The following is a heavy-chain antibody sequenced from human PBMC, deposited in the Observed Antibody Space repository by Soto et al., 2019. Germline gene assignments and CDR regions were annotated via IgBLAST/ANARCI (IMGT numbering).Heavy chain of an antibody. CDR1: GGSISTSNW. V-gene: IGHV4-4*02. J-gene: IGHJ4*02. CDR2: VYHSGNS. D-gene: IGHD3-3*01. CDR3: ARDFRTMYGVVHLFDS. Sequence: QVQLQESGPGLVKPSGTLSLTCGVSGGSISTSNWWSWGRQPPGKGLEGSGEVYHSGNSKYNSSLRSRVVISVDKSRTQSSLRLTSVPAADTAVYYCARDFRTMYGVVHLFDSWGQGSLVIVSS.